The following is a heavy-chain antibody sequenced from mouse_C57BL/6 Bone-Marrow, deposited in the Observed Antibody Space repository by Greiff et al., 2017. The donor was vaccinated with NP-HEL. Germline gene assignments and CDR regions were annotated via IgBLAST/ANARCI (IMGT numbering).Heavy chain of an antibody. CDR2: IDPSDSNT. CDR3: ARRWLLKEYDMEY. CDR1: GYTFPSYW. V-gene: IGHV1-59*01. J-gene: IGHJ4*01. Sequence: VQLQQPGAELVRPGTPVKLSCKAPGYTFPSYWLHWVKQRPGQGLEWIGVIDPSDSNTNYNQKFKGKATLTVDTSSSTAYMELSSLTSEDSAVDYCARRWLLKEYDMEYWGKGTSVTVSS. D-gene: IGHD2-3*01.